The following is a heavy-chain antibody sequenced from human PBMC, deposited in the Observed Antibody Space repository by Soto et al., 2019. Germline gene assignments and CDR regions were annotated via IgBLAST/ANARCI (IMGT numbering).Heavy chain of an antibody. CDR2: ISSDGHHQ. Sequence: WWSLRLSCSTSVFSFNDYAMYWCRQAPGQGLEWVAIISSDGHHQFYLDNLRGRFTVSRDNSKNTLYLQMNSLRPEDTAVYYCSRGTYYPQSSGLHADYWGPGTVVTVSS. J-gene: IGHJ4*02. CDR3: SRGTYYPQSSGLHADY. V-gene: IGHV3-30*03. CDR1: VFSFNDYA. D-gene: IGHD3-22*01.